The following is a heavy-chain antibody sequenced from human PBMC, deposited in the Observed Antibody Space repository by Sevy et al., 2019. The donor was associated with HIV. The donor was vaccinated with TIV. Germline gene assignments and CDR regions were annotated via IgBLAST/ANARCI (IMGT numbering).Heavy chain of an antibody. Sequence: GGSLRRSCAASEFIFISYAMSWVRQAPGKGLEWVSSISGSGGSTYYADSVKVRFTISRDNSKNTLYLQMNSLRAEDTAVSYCARASPAAAGTRDYFDYSGQRTLVSFSS. CDR2: ISGSGGST. V-gene: IGHV3-23*01. CDR3: ARASPAAAGTRDYFDY. J-gene: IGHJ4*02. D-gene: IGHD6-13*01. CDR1: EFIFISYA.